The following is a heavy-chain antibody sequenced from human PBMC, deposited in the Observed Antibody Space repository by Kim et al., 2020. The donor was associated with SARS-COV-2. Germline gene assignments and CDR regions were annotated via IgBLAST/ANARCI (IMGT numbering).Heavy chain of an antibody. D-gene: IGHD1-1*01. CDR1: GFTFSNAW. CDR2: IKSKTDGGTT. CDR3: TTGAELRSPLLYYFDY. J-gene: IGHJ4*02. V-gene: IGHV3-15*01. Sequence: GGSLRLSCAASGFTFSNAWMSWVRQAPGKGLEWVGRIKSKTDGGTTDYAAPVKGRFTISRDDSKNTLYLQMNSLKTEDTAVYYCTTGAELRSPLLYYFDYWGQGTLVTVSS.